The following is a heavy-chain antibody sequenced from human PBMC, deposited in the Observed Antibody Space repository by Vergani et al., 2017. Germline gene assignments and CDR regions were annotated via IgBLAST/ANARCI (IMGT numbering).Heavy chain of an antibody. D-gene: IGHD6-6*01. Sequence: QLVESGGGLVQPGGSLRLSCAASGFSFSTYSMNWVRQAPGKGLEWVSYVTSGNRSQSYADSVKGRFTISRDNAKNSLHLHMSSLRVEDTAVYFCAKSGFVGAFETWGQGTMVTVSS. CDR1: GFSFSTYS. J-gene: IGHJ3*02. CDR2: VTSGNRSQ. CDR3: AKSGFVGAFET. V-gene: IGHV3-48*04.